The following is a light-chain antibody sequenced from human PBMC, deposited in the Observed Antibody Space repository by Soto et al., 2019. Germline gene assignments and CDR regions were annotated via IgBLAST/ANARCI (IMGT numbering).Light chain of an antibody. J-gene: IGLJ3*02. CDR2: GNS. V-gene: IGLV1-40*01. CDR1: SSNIGAGYD. CDR3: QSYDSSLSGVV. Sequence: QSVVPQPPSVSVAPGQRVTISCTGSSSNIGAGYDVQWYQQFPGTAPKLLIFGNSNRPSGVTGRFSASKSGTSASLAVTGLQADVEADYYCQSYDSSLSGVVFGGGTKLTVL.